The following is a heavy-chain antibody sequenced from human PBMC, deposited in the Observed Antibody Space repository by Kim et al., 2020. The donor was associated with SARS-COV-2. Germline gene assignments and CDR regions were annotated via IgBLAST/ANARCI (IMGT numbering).Heavy chain of an antibody. Sequence: GGSLRLSCAASGFTFSSYAMHWVRQAPGKGLEWVAVISYDGSNKYYADSVKGRFTISRDNSKNTLYLQMNSLRAEDTAVYYCARVGRITMVQGPISRYYYYMDGWGKGTTVTVSS. CDR1: GFTFSSYA. D-gene: IGHD3-10*01. CDR3: ARVGRITMVQGPISRYYYYMDG. J-gene: IGHJ6*03. V-gene: IGHV3-30-3*01. CDR2: ISYDGSNK.